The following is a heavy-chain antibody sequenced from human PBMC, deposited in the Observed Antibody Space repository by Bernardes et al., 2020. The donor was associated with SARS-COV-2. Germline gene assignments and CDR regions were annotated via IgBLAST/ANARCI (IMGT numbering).Heavy chain of an antibody. D-gene: IGHD6-19*01. J-gene: IGHJ4*02. CDR1: GYTFTSYG. V-gene: IGHV1-18*01. CDR2: NT. CDR3: ARDRVDSSGPGDY. Sequence: ASEKVSCKASGYTFTSYGISWVRQDPGQGLEWMGWNTNYAQKLQGRVTMTTDTSTSTAYMELRSLRSDDTAVYYCARDRVDSSGPGDYWGQGTLVTVSS.